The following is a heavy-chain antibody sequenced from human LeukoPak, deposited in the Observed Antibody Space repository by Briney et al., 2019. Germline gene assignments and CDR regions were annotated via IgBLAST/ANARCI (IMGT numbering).Heavy chain of an antibody. CDR3: ARDYDRWNNDCFDP. Sequence: GASVKVSCKASGYTFTNYGISWVQQAPGQGLEWIGWVGAYDGDTNYAEKVQGRVTMTTDTSTSTAYLELRSLRSDDTAVYYCARDYDRWNNDCFDPWGQGTLVIVSS. D-gene: IGHD1/OR15-1a*01. CDR1: GYTFTNYG. J-gene: IGHJ5*02. V-gene: IGHV1-18*01. CDR2: VGAYDGDT.